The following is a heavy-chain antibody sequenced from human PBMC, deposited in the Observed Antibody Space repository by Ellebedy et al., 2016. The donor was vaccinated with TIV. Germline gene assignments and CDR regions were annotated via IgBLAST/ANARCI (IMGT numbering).Heavy chain of an antibody. CDR1: GGPFSSYA. D-gene: IGHD3-16*02. Sequence: SVKVSXXASGGPFSSYAISWVRQAPGQGLEWMGAIIPMFGTPNYAQTFQGRVTITADESTSTAYMELSSLRSEDTAVLYCATHLDITFGGVIVPYYFDSWGQGTLVTVSS. CDR3: ATHLDITFGGVIVPYYFDS. J-gene: IGHJ4*02. V-gene: IGHV1-69*13. CDR2: IIPMFGTP.